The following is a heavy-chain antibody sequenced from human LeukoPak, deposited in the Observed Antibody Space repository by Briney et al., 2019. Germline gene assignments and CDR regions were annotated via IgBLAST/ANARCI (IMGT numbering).Heavy chain of an antibody. J-gene: IGHJ4*02. CDR1: GFTVSSNY. V-gene: IGHV3-53*01. Sequence: GGSLRLSCAASGFTVSSNYVCWVRQAPGKGLEWVSVIYSGGSTYYADSVKGRFTISRDNSKNTLYLQMNSLRAEDTAVYYCARDDYGDYGFDYWGQGTLVTVSS. D-gene: IGHD4-17*01. CDR3: ARDDYGDYGFDY. CDR2: IYSGGST.